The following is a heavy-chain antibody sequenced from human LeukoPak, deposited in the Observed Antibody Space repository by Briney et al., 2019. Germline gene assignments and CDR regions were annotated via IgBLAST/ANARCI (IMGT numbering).Heavy chain of an antibody. CDR2: IIPIFGTA. Sequence: ASVKVSCKASGGTFSSYAISWVRQAPGQGLEWMGGIIPIFGTANYAQKFQGRVTITADKSTSTAYMELRSLRSDDTAVYYCASRGYCSGGSCIDYWGQGTLVTVSS. V-gene: IGHV1-69*06. D-gene: IGHD2-15*01. CDR3: ASRGYCSGGSCIDY. CDR1: GGTFSSYA. J-gene: IGHJ4*02.